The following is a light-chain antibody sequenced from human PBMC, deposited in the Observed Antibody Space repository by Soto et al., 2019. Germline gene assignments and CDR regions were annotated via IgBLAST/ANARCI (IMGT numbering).Light chain of an antibody. CDR1: QSVSSY. CDR3: QQRSNWPVT. V-gene: IGKV3-11*01. J-gene: IGKJ1*01. Sequence: EIVLTQSPATLSLSPGERATLSCRASQSVSSYLAWYQQKPGQAPRLLIYDASNRATGIPARFSGSGSGTXXXXXXXXXXXXXXXVYYCQQRSNWPVTFGQGTEVEIK. CDR2: DAS.